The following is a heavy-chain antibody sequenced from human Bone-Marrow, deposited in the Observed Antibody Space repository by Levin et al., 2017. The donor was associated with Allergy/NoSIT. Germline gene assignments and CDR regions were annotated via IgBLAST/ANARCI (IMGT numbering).Heavy chain of an antibody. D-gene: IGHD3-10*01. J-gene: IGHJ4*02. CDR3: AKDRAYGSGSYFTFDY. CDR1: GFTFSSYG. V-gene: IGHV3-30*18. CDR2: ISYDGSNK. Sequence: GGSLRLSCAASGFTFSSYGMHWVRQAPGKGLEWVAVISYDGSNKYYADSVKGRFTISRDNSKNTLYLQMNSLRAEDTAVYYCAKDRAYGSGSYFTFDYWGQGTLVTVSS.